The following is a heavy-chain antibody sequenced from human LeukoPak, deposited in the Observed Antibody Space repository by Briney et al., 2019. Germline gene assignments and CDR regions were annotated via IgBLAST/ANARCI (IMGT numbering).Heavy chain of an antibody. CDR1: GFTFSSYA. CDR2: ISGSGGST. D-gene: IGHD1-26*01. CDR3: AKAPLSGSYFPYYFDY. V-gene: IGHV3-23*01. J-gene: IGHJ4*02. Sequence: GGSLRLSCAASGFTFSSYAMSWVRQAPGKGLEWVSAISGSGGSTYYADSVNGRFTISRDNSKNTLYLQMNSLRAEDTAVYYCAKAPLSGSYFPYYFDYWGQGTLVTVSS.